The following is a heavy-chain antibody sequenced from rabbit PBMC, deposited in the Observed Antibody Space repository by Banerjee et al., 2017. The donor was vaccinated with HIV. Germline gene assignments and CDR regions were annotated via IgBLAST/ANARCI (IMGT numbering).Heavy chain of an antibody. J-gene: IGHJ3*01. Sequence: QEQLVESGGGLVKPEGSLKLSCKASGFSFSNKAVMCWVRQAPGKGLEWIACINAVTGKAVYASWAKGRFTFSRTSSTTVTLEMTSLTAADTATYFCARGSAAMTMLIIGFYLALWGQGTLVTVS. CDR2: INAVTGKA. V-gene: IGHV1S45*01. CDR1: GFSFSNKAV. CDR3: ARGSAAMTMLIIGFYLAL. D-gene: IGHD2-1*01.